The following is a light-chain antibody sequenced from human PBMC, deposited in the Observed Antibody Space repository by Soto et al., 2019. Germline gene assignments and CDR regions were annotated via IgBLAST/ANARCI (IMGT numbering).Light chain of an antibody. CDR1: QSVTSNY. Sequence: EIVLTQSPGTLSLSPGERATLSCGASQSVTSNYLAWYQQKPGQAPRLLIFGASIRVTGIPDRFIGSGSGTDFTLTISRLEPEDFAVYYCQQYGSSQFTFGPGTKVDVK. V-gene: IGKV3-20*01. J-gene: IGKJ3*01. CDR2: GAS. CDR3: QQYGSSQFT.